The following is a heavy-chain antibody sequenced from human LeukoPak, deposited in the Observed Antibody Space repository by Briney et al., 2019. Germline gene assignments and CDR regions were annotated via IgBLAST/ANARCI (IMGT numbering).Heavy chain of an antibody. V-gene: IGHV1-69*13. CDR2: IIPIFGTA. D-gene: IGHD3-10*01. J-gene: IGHJ5*02. CDR1: GGTLSSYA. Sequence: GASVKVSCKASGGTLSSYAISWVRQAPGQGLEWMGGIIPIFGTANYAQKFQGRVTITADESTSTAYMELRSLRSDYTAVYYCARDSYNWFDPWGQGTLVTVSS. CDR3: ARDSYNWFDP.